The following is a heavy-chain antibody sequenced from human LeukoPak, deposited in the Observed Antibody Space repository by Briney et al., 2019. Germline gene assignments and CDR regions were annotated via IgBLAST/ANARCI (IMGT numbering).Heavy chain of an antibody. CDR3: ARGQYYAFDI. J-gene: IGHJ3*02. D-gene: IGHD3-10*01. CDR2: TYYRSKWYN. V-gene: IGHV6-1*01. CDR1: GDSVSSNSVA. Sequence: SQTLSLTCAISGDSVSSNSVAWNWIRQSPSRGLEWLGRTYYRSKWYNGYALSMKSRISVNPDTSKNQFSLQLNSVTPEDTAVYYCARGQYYAFDIWGQGTMVTVSS.